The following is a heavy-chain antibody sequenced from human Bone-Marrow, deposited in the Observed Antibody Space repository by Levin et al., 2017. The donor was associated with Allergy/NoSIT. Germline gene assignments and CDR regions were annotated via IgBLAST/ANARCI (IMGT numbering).Heavy chain of an antibody. V-gene: IGHV3-33*01. CDR1: GFTFSNYG. CDR2: IWYDGSYK. J-gene: IGHJ6*02. D-gene: IGHD1-14*01. CDR3: ARDQGITILYYGMDV. Sequence: GGSLRLSCEASGFTFSNYGMHWVRQAPGKGLEWVADIWYDGSYKFYADSVQGRFTISRDNSKNTLYLQMNSLRAEDTAVYYCARDQGITILYYGMDVWGQGTTVTVSS.